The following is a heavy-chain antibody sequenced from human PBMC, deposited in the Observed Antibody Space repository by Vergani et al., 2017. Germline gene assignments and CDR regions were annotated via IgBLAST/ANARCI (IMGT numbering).Heavy chain of an antibody. Sequence: QVQLVQSGAEVKKPGASVKVSCNASGYTYTSYGISWLRQAPGQGLEWMGWISAYNGNTNYAQKLQGRVTMTTDTSTSTAHMGLRSLRSDVTAVYYCARGYYYDSSGYYLDAFDMWGQGTMVTVSS. D-gene: IGHD3-22*01. CDR3: ARGYYYDSSGYYLDAFDM. J-gene: IGHJ3*02. V-gene: IGHV1-18*01. CDR2: ISAYNGNT. CDR1: GYTYTSYG.